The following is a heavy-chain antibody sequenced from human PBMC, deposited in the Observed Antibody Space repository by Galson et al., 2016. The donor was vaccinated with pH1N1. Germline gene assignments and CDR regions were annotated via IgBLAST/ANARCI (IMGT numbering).Heavy chain of an antibody. CDR1: GFSLSTRGVG. J-gene: IGHJ4*02. Sequence: PALVKPTQTLTLTCTFSGFSLSTRGVGVGWIRQPPGKALEWLALIYWDDDKRHSTSLKRRLTITKDTSKNQVLLTMTNMDPVDTATYYCAHRGTIFEEYYFDYWGQGTLVTVSS. CDR3: AHRGTIFEEYYFDY. D-gene: IGHD3-3*01. CDR2: IYWDDDK. V-gene: IGHV2-5*02.